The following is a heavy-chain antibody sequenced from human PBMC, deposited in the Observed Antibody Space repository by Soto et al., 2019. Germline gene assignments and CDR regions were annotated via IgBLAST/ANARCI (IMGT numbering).Heavy chain of an antibody. CDR3: AKDRSPGATYWNVY. CDR1: GFIFSSSA. J-gene: IGHJ4*02. V-gene: IGHV3-23*01. CDR2: ISGSGVSK. Sequence: PGGSLRLSCVVSGFIFSSSAMNWVRQAPGKGLEWVSTISGSGVSKYYADSVKGRFTISRDNSNNTVSLQMHSLRAEDEAVYYCAKDRSPGATYWNVYWGQGTLVTVSS. D-gene: IGHD1-26*01.